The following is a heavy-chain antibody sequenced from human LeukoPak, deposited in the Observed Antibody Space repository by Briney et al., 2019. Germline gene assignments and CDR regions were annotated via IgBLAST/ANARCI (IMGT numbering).Heavy chain of an antibody. V-gene: IGHV4-30-4*01. CDR1: GGSISSGDYY. Sequence: TLSLTCTVSGGSISSGDYYWSWIRQPPGKGLEWIGYIYYSGSTYYNPSLKSRVTISVDTSKDQFSLKLSSVTAADTAVYYCARVPTYYDSSGFDYWGQGTLVTVSS. CDR2: IYYSGST. D-gene: IGHD3-22*01. J-gene: IGHJ4*02. CDR3: ARVPTYYDSSGFDY.